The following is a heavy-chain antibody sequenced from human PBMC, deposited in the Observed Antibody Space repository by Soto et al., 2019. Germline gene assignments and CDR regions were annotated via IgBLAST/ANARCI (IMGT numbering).Heavy chain of an antibody. J-gene: IGHJ6*02. CDR3: ARRLRTYYYGSGSYDPRYYYYGMDV. V-gene: IGHV4-34*01. Sequence: PSETLSLRCAVYGGSFSGYYCSWIRHPPGKGLEWFGEINHSGSTNYSTSLKSRVTISVDTSKNQFTLNLSYLTAAATAMYYCARRLRTYYYGSGSYDPRYYYYGMDVWGQGTTGTVSS. CDR2: INHSGST. CDR1: GGSFSGYY. D-gene: IGHD3-10*01.